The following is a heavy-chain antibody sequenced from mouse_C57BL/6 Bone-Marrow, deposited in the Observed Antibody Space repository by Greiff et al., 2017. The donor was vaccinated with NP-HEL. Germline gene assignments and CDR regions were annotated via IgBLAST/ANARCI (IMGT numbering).Heavy chain of an antibody. V-gene: IGHV5-6*01. D-gene: IGHD1-1*01. CDR2: ISSGGSYT. Sequence: EVKVVESGGDLVKPGGSLKLSCAASGFTFSSYGMSWVRQTPDKRLEWVATISSGGSYTYYPDSVKGRFTISRDNAKNTLYLQMSSLKSEDTAMYYCARDYYGSYYYGMDYWGQGTSVTVSS. J-gene: IGHJ4*01. CDR3: ARDYYGSYYYGMDY. CDR1: GFTFSSYG.